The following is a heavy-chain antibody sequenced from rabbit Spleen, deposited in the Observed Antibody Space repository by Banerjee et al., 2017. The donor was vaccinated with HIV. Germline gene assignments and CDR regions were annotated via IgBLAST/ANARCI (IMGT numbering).Heavy chain of an antibody. CDR1: GFSFSSNW. Sequence: LEESGGGLVKPGGTLTLTCTVSGFSFSSNWICWVRQAPGKGLEWIACIDTNDGDTDYANWPKGRFTISSHNAQNTLYLQLNSLTAADTATYFCARDTSSSFSSYGMDLWGQGTLVTVS. J-gene: IGHJ6*01. CDR3: ARDTSSSFSSYGMDL. CDR2: IDTNDGDT. V-gene: IGHV1S45*01. D-gene: IGHD1-1*01.